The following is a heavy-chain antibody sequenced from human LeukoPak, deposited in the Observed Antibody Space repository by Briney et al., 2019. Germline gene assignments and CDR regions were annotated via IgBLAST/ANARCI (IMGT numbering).Heavy chain of an antibody. V-gene: IGHV3-30*04. Sequence: GGSLRLSCAASGFTFTSYAMHWVRQAPGKGLEWVAVISFAGDIYYYADSVKGRFTISRDNAKNSLYLQMNSLRAEDTALYYCAKDNTAMVFGEAFDIWGQGTMVTVSS. CDR3: AKDNTAMVFGEAFDI. J-gene: IGHJ3*02. CDR2: ISFAGDIY. CDR1: GFTFTSYA. D-gene: IGHD5-18*01.